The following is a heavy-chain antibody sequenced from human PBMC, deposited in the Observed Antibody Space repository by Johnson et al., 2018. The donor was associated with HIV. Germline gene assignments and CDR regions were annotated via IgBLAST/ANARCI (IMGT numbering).Heavy chain of an antibody. V-gene: IGHV3-30*04. CDR3: AKDCNFGPNPGGNPAIGCDWAFDI. J-gene: IGHJ3*02. CDR1: GFTFSSYA. D-gene: IGHD4-23*01. CDR2: ISYDGSNK. Sequence: QVQLVESGGGVVQPGRSLRLSCAASGFTFSSYALHWVRQAPGTGLDWVAIISYDGSNKYFADSVQGRFTISRDNSKNTLYLQMNSLRAEDTALYYCAKDCNFGPNPGGNPAIGCDWAFDIWGQGTMVTVSS.